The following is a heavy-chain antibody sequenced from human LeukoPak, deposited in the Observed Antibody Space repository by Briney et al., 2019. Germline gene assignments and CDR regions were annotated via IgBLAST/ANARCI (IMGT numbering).Heavy chain of an antibody. J-gene: IGHJ6*03. CDR3: ARAGRYVVRGVDGDMDV. D-gene: IGHD3-10*01. Sequence: PGGSLSFSCAASGFTFSIYEMNWARQARGKGLEWLSYISSSVSTIEYADSVKGRLSVASGNPKNSLYLQMNSLRAEDTAVYYCARAGRYVVRGVDGDMDVWGKGTTVTVSS. CDR2: ISSSVSTI. V-gene: IGHV3-48*03. CDR1: GFTFSIYE.